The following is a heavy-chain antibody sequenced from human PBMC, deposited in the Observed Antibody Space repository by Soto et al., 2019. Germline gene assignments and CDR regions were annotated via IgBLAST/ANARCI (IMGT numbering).Heavy chain of an antibody. J-gene: IGHJ4*02. D-gene: IGHD4-17*01. Sequence: EVQLLESGGGLVQPGGSLTVSCAASGFTFGAHPMSWVRLAPGKGLEWVSTISGYGGSTYYPDSLKGRFIISRDNSKNTLYLQINTLRAEDPALYFCAKQRTTVTTSFDYWGQGTLVTVSS. CDR2: ISGYGGST. CDR3: AKQRTTVTTSFDY. CDR1: GFTFGAHP. V-gene: IGHV3-23*01.